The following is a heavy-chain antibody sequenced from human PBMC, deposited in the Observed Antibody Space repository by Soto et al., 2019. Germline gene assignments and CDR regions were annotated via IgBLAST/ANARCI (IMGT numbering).Heavy chain of an antibody. V-gene: IGHV4-4*02. CDR1: GGSFTSNKW. Sequence: SETLSLTCDVSGGSFTSNKWWNWVRQPPGQGLEWIGEIYRTGSNNYNPSLKIRVTISLDKSENQFSLKVTSLTAADTDVYYCASRDPGNSVDYWGQGTLVPVSS. CDR2: IYRTGSN. CDR3: ASRDPGNSVDY. J-gene: IGHJ4*02. D-gene: IGHD5-12*01.